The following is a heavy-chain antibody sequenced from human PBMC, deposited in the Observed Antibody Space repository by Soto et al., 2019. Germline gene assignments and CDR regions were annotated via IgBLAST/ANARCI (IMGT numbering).Heavy chain of an antibody. CDR3: AIAETIDYYFDY. CDR2: INAGNGNT. Sequence: ASVKVSCKASEYTFTSYAMHWVRQAPGQRLEWMGRINAGNGNTKYSQKFQGRVTITRDTSASTAYMELSSLRSEDTAVYYCAIAETIDYYFDYWGQGTLVTVSS. J-gene: IGHJ4*02. V-gene: IGHV1-3*01. CDR1: EYTFTSYA.